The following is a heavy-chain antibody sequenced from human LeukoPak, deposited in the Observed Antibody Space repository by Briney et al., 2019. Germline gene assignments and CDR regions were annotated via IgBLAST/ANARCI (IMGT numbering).Heavy chain of an antibody. D-gene: IGHD2-15*01. J-gene: IGHJ5*02. CDR1: GYSFTSYW. V-gene: IGHV5-51*01. CDR2: IYPGDSDT. CDR3: ARQRGYCSGGSCNRWFDP. Sequence: GESLKISCKGSGYSFTSYWMGRVRQMPGKGLEWMGIIYPGDSDTRYSPSFQGQVTISADKSISTAYLQWSSLKASDTAMYYCARQRGYCSGGSCNRWFDPWGQGTLVTVSS.